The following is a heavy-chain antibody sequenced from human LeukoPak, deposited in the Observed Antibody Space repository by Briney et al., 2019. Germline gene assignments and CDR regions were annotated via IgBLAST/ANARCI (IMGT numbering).Heavy chain of an antibody. Sequence: PSETLSLTCTVSGYSISSGYYWGWIRQPPGKGLEGIGSIYHSGSTYYNPSLKSRVTISVDTSKNQFSLKLSSVTAADTAVYYCARAEAAAGSDAFDIRGKGTMVTVSS. V-gene: IGHV4-38-2*02. CDR2: IYHSGST. J-gene: IGHJ3*02. D-gene: IGHD6-13*01. CDR1: GYSISSGYY. CDR3: ARAEAAAGSDAFDI.